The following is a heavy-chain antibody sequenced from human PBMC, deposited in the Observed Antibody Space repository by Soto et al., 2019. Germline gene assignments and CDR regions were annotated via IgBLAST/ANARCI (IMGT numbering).Heavy chain of an antibody. J-gene: IGHJ4*02. D-gene: IGHD5-12*01. CDR3: AKDTGYSGYDLMRYFDY. Sequence: EVQLVESGGGLVQPGRSLRLSCAASGFTFDDYAMHWVRQAPGKGLEWVSGISWNSGSIGYADAVKGRFNISRDNDKNSRYLQMNSLRAEDTALYYCAKDTGYSGYDLMRYFDYWGQGPLVNVS. V-gene: IGHV3-9*01. CDR1: GFTFDDYA. CDR2: ISWNSGSI.